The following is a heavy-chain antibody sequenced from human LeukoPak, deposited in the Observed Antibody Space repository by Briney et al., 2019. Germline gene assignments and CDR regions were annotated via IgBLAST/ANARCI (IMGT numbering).Heavy chain of an antibody. D-gene: IGHD4-17*01. CDR2: IYHSGST. Sequence: SQTLCLTCTVSGGSISSGGYYWTWIRQPPGKGLEWIGYIYHSGSTYYNPSLKSRVTISVDRSKNQFSLKLSSVTAADTAVYYCARDRGDYGDSLFDYWGQGTLVTVSS. CDR3: ARDRGDYGDSLFDY. CDR1: GGSISSGGYY. J-gene: IGHJ4*02. V-gene: IGHV4-30-2*01.